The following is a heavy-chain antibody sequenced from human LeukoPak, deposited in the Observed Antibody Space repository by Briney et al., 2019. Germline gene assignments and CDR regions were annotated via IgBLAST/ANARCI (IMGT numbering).Heavy chain of an antibody. CDR3: ARINDYGDSDFDY. V-gene: IGHV1-8*01. Sequence: ASVKVSCKASGYTFTSYDINWVRQATGQGREWMGWMNPNSGNTGYAQKFQGRVTMTSNTSINTAYMELSSLRSEDTAVYYCARINDYGDSDFDYWGQGTLVTVSP. J-gene: IGHJ4*02. CDR2: MNPNSGNT. CDR1: GYTFTSYD. D-gene: IGHD4-17*01.